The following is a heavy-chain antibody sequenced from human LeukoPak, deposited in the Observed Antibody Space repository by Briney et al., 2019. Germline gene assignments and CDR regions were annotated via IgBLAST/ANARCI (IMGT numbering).Heavy chain of an antibody. D-gene: IGHD3-10*01. Sequence: GGSLRLSCAASGFTFDDYAMHWVRQAPGKGLEWVALISWEGHTTYYADSVRGRFTISRDNSKNSLYLQKNSLRTEDTAFYYCTRDTDYGSATNYFDSWGQGTLVSVSS. J-gene: IGHJ4*02. CDR3: TRDTDYGSATNYFDS. V-gene: IGHV3-43*01. CDR2: ISWEGHTT. CDR1: GFTFDDYA.